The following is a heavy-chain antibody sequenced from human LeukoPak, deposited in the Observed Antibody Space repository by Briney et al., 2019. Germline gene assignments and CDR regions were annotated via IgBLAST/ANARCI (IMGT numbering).Heavy chain of an antibody. CDR3: ARDLIVSFAYYYYMDV. V-gene: IGHV4-4*07. Sequence: SETLSLTCTVSGGSISSYYWSWMRQPAGKGLEWIGRIYTSGSTNYNPSLKSRVTMSVDTSKNQFSLKLSSVTAADTAVYYCARDLIVSFAYYYYMDVWGKGTTVTVSS. J-gene: IGHJ6*03. D-gene: IGHD3-22*01. CDR1: GGSISSYY. CDR2: IYTSGST.